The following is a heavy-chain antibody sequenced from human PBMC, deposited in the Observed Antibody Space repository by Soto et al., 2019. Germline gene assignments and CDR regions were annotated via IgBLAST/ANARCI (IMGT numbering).Heavy chain of an antibody. Sequence: GESLKISCKGSGYSFTSYWIGWVRQMPGKGLEWMGIIYPGDSDTRYSPSFQGQVTISADKSISTAYLQWSSLKASDTAMYYCARHRRYSSYYYYYGMDVWGQGTTVTVSS. CDR3: ARHRRYSSYYYYYGMDV. CDR2: IYPGDSDT. CDR1: GYSFTSYW. D-gene: IGHD6-13*01. J-gene: IGHJ6*02. V-gene: IGHV5-51*01.